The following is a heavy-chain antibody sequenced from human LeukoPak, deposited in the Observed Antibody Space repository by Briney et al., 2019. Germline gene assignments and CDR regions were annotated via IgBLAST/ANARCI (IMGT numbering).Heavy chain of an antibody. CDR1: GYTLTELS. D-gene: IGHD2-15*01. CDR2: FDPEDGET. J-gene: IGHJ3*02. Sequence: ASVEVSCKVSGYTLTELSMHWVRQAPGKGLEWMGGFDPEDGETIYAQKFQGRVTMTEDTSTDTAYMELSSLRSEDTAVYYCATDFAPPPVADAFDIWGQGTMVTVSS. CDR3: ATDFAPPPVADAFDI. V-gene: IGHV1-24*01.